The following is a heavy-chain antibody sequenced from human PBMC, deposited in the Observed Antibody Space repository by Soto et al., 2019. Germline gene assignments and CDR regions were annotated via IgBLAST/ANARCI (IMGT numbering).Heavy chain of an antibody. CDR3: AXVPYCSGGSCYSGSFDI. D-gene: IGHD2-15*01. J-gene: IGHJ3*02. CDR1: GGSVSSGSYY. CDR2: IYYSGST. Sequence: PSETLSLTCTVSGGSVSSGSYYWSWIRQPPGKGLEWIGYIYYSGSTNYNPSLKSRVTISVDTSKNQFSLKLSSVTAADTAVYYCAXVPYCSGGSCYSGSFDIWGQGTMVTVSS. V-gene: IGHV4-61*01.